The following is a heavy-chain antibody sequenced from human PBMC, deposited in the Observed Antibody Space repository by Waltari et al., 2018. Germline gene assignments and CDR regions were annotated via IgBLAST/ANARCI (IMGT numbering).Heavy chain of an antibody. J-gene: IGHJ3*02. Sequence: EVQLVQSGAEVKKPGATVKISCKVSGYNFIDFYMHWVQQAPGKGLEWMGLVDPEHGETKYAEKFQGRVTIIADTSTNTANMELSSLRSEDTAVYYCTTGSRSSDAFDIWGQGTMVTVSS. CDR3: TTGSRSSDAFDI. CDR2: VDPEHGET. V-gene: IGHV1-69-2*01. CDR1: GYNFIDFY.